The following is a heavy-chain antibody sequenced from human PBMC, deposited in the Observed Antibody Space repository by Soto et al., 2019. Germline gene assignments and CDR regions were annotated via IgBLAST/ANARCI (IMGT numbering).Heavy chain of an antibody. D-gene: IGHD1-26*01. CDR2: IYWDDSK. CDR3: AHAYGGRSLY. V-gene: IGHV2-5*02. Sequence: QITLKESGPTLVKPTQTLTLTCTFSGFSLTTDRVGVGWIRQPPGEALEWLAVIYWDDSKTYRPSLESRLTITKDPYKNQVALTMTNMDSLATATYYCAHAYGGRSLYWGQGTLVTVSS. J-gene: IGHJ4*02. CDR1: GFSLTTDRVG.